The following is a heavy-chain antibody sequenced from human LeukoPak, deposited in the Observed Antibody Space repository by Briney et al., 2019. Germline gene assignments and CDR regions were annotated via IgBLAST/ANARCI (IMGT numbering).Heavy chain of an antibody. CDR1: GFTFPSYA. CDR3: AKGNLRGPPHNIDY. CDR2: LSVRGDST. Sequence: PGGSLRLSCEAAGFTFPSYAMSWVRQAPGKGLEWVSALSVRGDSTYYADSVKGRFTISRDDSKNTLYLQMNSLRAEDTAVYYCAKGNLRGPPHNIDYWGQGILVTVSS. J-gene: IGHJ4*02. D-gene: IGHD5/OR15-5a*01. V-gene: IGHV3-23*01.